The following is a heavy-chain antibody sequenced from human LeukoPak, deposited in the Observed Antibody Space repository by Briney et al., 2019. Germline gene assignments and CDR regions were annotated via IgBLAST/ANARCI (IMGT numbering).Heavy chain of an antibody. J-gene: IGHJ4*02. Sequence: NASETLSLTCTVSGYSISSGYYWGWIRQPPGKGLEWIGSIYHSGSTYYNPSLKSRVTISVDTSRNQFSLKLSSVTAADTAVYYCARDPALQLWLRDGAADYWGQGTLVTVSS. CDR2: IYHSGST. CDR3: ARDPALQLWLRDGAADY. CDR1: GYSISSGYY. D-gene: IGHD5-18*01. V-gene: IGHV4-38-2*02.